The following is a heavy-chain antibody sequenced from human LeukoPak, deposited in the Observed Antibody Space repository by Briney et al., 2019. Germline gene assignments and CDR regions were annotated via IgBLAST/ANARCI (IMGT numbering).Heavy chain of an antibody. CDR3: VRAPTTGAYYFDY. V-gene: IGHV3-21*01. CDR2: ISSSSSYI. Sequence: GGSLRLSCEASGFTFSRYSLTWVRQAPGKGLEWVSSISSSSSYIYYADSVKGRFTISRDNTKNSLSLQMNSLRAEDTAVYYCVRAPTTGAYYFDYWGQGTLITVSS. D-gene: IGHD1-26*01. J-gene: IGHJ4*02. CDR1: GFTFSRYS.